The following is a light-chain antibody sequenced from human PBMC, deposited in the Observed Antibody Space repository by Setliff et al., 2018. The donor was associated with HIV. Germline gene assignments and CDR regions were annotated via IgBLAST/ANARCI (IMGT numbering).Light chain of an antibody. V-gene: IGLV2-14*01. CDR1: SSGVGGYNY. CDR3: SSYTSSSTLYV. Sequence: QSALTQPASVSGSPGQSITISCTGTSSGVGGYNYVSWYQQHPGKAPKLMIYEVSNRPSGVSNRFSGSKSGNTAPLTISGLQAEDEADYYCSSYTSSSTLYVFGTGTKVTVL. J-gene: IGLJ1*01. CDR2: EVS.